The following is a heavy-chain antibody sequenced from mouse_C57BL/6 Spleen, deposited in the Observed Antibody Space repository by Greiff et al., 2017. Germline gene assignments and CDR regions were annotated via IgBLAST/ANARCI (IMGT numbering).Heavy chain of an antibody. V-gene: IGHV1-66*01. D-gene: IGHD2-4*01. CDR1: GYSFTSYY. J-gene: IGHJ3*01. CDR2: IYPGSGNT. Sequence: QVQLQQSGPELVKPGASVKISCKASGYSFTSYYIHWVKQRPGQGLEWIGWIYPGSGNTKYNEKFKGKATLSADTSASTAYMQLSSLTSEDSAVYYCARDYDTWFAYWGQGTLVTVSA. CDR3: ARDYDTWFAY.